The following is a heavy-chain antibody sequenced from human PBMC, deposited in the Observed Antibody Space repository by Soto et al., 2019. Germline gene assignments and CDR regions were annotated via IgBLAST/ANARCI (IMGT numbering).Heavy chain of an antibody. CDR2: IKQDGSEK. CDR3: ARGGYCSSTSCYARSGLDY. J-gene: IGHJ4*02. V-gene: IGHV3-7*01. Sequence: EVQLVESGGGLVQPGGSLRLSCAASGFTFSSYWMSWVRQAPGKGLEWVANIKQDGSEKYYVDSVKGRFTISRDNAKNSLYLQMNSLRAEDTAVYYCARGGYCSSTSCYARSGLDYWGQGTLVTVSS. CDR1: GFTFSSYW. D-gene: IGHD2-2*01.